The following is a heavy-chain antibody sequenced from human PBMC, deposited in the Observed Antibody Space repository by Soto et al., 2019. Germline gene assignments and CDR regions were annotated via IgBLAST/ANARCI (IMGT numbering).Heavy chain of an antibody. CDR2: INSDGSST. CDR3: GRGGRIVAAASVD. V-gene: IGHV3-74*01. D-gene: IGHD6-25*01. CDR1: RLTFSNYW. J-gene: IGHJ4*02. Sequence: EVQLVESGGGLVQPGGSLRLSCAVSRLTFSNYWMNWVRQSPGKGLEWVSRINSDGSSTDYADSVKGRFTISRDNARNTLYLEMHSLRAEDTALYYCGRGGRIVAAASVDWGQGTLVTVSS.